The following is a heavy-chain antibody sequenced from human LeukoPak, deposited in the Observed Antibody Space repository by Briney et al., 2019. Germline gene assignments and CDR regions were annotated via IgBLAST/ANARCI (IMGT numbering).Heavy chain of an antibody. CDR1: GFTFSSYA. J-gene: IGHJ4*02. CDR2: ISGSGGST. Sequence: PGGSLRLSCAASGFTFSSYAMSWVRQAPGKGLEWVLAISGSGGSTYYADSVKGRFTISRDNSKNTLYLQMNSLRAEDTAVYYCAKDGGVEMATINWGQGTLVTVSS. V-gene: IGHV3-23*01. D-gene: IGHD5-24*01. CDR3: AKDGGVEMATIN.